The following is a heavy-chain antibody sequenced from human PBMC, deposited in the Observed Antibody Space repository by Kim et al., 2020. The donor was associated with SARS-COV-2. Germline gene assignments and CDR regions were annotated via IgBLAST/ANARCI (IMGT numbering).Heavy chain of an antibody. CDR3: ARQPYSSSWSAFDY. J-gene: IGHJ4*02. V-gene: IGHV4-39*01. D-gene: IGHD6-13*01. Sequence: NPSLKSRVTLSVDTSKNQFSLRLSSVTAADTAVYYCARQPYSSSWSAFDYWGQGTLVTVSS.